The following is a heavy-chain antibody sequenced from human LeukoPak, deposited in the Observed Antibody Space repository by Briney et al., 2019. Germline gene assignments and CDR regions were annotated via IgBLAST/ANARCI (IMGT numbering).Heavy chain of an antibody. CDR2: IRSKAYGGTT. Sequence: GGSLRLSRTASGFTFGDYAMSWVRQAPGKGLEWVGLIRSKAYGGTTEYAASVKGRFTISRDDSKSIAYLQMNSLKTEDTAVYYCTRGVYFDYWGQGTLVTVSS. CDR1: GFTFGDYA. V-gene: IGHV3-49*04. J-gene: IGHJ4*02. D-gene: IGHD2-8*01. CDR3: TRGVYFDY.